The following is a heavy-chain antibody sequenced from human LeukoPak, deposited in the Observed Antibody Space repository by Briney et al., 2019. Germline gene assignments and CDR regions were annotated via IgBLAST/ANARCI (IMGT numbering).Heavy chain of an antibody. Sequence: SQTLSLTCTVSGGSISSGGYYWSWIRQHPGKDLEWIGYIYYSGSTYYNPSLKSRVTISVDTSKNQFSLKLSSVTAADTAVYYCARGWKPCSSTSCYRAFDPWGQGTLVTVSS. V-gene: IGHV4-31*03. CDR3: ARGWKPCSSTSCYRAFDP. CDR2: IYYSGST. D-gene: IGHD2-2*02. J-gene: IGHJ5*02. CDR1: GGSISSGGYY.